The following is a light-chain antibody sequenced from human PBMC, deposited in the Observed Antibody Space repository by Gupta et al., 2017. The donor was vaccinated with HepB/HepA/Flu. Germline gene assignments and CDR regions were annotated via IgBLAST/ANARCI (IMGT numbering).Light chain of an antibody. CDR2: GAS. CDR1: LSVRSDY. J-gene: IGKJ4*01. CDR3: QQYSDSPFT. Sequence: EIALTQSPPTLSSSSGERATLSCRASLSVRSDYFTWYQQKPGQAPRLFIYGASSRAIGIPDRFSGSGSGTDFILTINRLEPEDFAIYYCQQYSDSPFTFGQGTKVEI. V-gene: IGKV3-20*01.